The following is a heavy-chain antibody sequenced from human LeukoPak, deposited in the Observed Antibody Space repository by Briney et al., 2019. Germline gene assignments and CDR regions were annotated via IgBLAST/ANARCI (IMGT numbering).Heavy chain of an antibody. CDR2: ISYDGSNK. CDR1: GFTFSSYG. CDR3: ARDDTGNSGHFDL. Sequence: GGSLRLSCAASGFTFSSYGMHWVRQAPGKGLEWVAVISYDGSNKYYADSVKGRFTISRDNAKNSLYLQMYSLRDDDTAVYYCARDDTGNSGHFDLWGRGTLVTVSS. V-gene: IGHV3-30*03. D-gene: IGHD1-1*01. J-gene: IGHJ2*01.